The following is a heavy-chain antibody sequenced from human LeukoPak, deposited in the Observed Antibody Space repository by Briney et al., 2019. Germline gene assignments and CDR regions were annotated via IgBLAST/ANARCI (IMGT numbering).Heavy chain of an antibody. CDR3: ARDHNGSGSHY. CDR1: GFTFTDYW. D-gene: IGHD3-10*01. CDR2: IQRGGSES. V-gene: IGHV3-7*01. J-gene: IGHJ4*02. Sequence: PGGSLRLTCAASGFTFTDYWMAWVRQVPGKGLEWVANIQRGGSESYYVDSVKGRFTISRENAKNSLYLQMNSLRAEDTAVYYCARDHNGSGSHYWGQGTLVTVSS.